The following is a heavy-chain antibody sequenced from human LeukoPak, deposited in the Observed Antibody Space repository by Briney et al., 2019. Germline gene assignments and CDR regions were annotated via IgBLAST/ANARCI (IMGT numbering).Heavy chain of an antibody. Sequence: GGSLRLSCAASGFTVSNSYMSWVRQAPGKGLEGVSVIYTGSLSYYTDSVKGRFTISRDKSNNTLYLQMDSLRDEDTAVYYCAREGGLTEGGFDYWGQGTLVTVSS. CDR3: AREGGLTEGGFDY. CDR1: GFTVSNSY. CDR2: IYTGSLS. J-gene: IGHJ4*02. D-gene: IGHD1-14*01. V-gene: IGHV3-53*01.